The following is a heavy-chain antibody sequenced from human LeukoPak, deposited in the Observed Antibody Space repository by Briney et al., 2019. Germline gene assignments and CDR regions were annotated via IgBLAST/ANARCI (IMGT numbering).Heavy chain of an antibody. CDR2: IYHSGTT. J-gene: IGHJ3*02. CDR1: GYSISSGYY. Sequence: SETLSLTCVVSGYSISSGYYWAWIRQPPGKGLEWIGSIYHSGTTYYKSSLKSRVTISVDTSRNQLSLKLTSVTAADTAVYYCARLGSGSDTFDIWGQGTMVTVSS. D-gene: IGHD3-10*01. CDR3: ARLGSGSDTFDI. V-gene: IGHV4-38-2*01.